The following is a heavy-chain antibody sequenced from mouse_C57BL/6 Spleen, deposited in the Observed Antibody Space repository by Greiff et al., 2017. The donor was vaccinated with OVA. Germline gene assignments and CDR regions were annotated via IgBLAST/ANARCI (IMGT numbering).Heavy chain of an antibody. V-gene: IGHV3-1*01. CDR1: GYSITSGYD. CDR2: ISYSGST. J-gene: IGHJ1*03. D-gene: IGHD1-1*01. Sequence: EVKVEESGPGMVKPSQSLSLTCTVTGYSITSGYDWHWIRHFPGDKLEWMGYISYSGSTNYNPSLKSRISITHDTSKNHFFLKLNSVTTEDTATYYCARDRVGSWYFDVWGKGTTVTVSS. CDR3: ARDRVGSWYFDV.